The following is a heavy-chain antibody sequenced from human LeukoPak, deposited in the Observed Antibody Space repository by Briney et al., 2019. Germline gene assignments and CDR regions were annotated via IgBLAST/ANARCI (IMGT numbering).Heavy chain of an antibody. CDR1: GFTFDDYA. Sequence: GGSLRLSCAASGFTFDDYAMHWVRQAPGKGLEWVSGISWNSGSIGYADSVKGRFTISRDNAKNPLYPQMNSLRAEDTALYYCAKDICRYSGYDGCAFDIWGQGTMVTVSS. J-gene: IGHJ3*02. D-gene: IGHD5-12*01. V-gene: IGHV3-9*01. CDR3: AKDICRYSGYDGCAFDI. CDR2: ISWNSGSI.